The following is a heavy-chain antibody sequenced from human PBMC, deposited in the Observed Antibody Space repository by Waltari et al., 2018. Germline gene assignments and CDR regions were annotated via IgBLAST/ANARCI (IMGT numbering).Heavy chain of an antibody. Sequence: QVQLVQSGAEVKKPGASVKVSCKASGYTFTSYYLHWVHQAPGQGLEWMGITNPSGGSTSYAQKFQGRVTMTRDTSTSTVDMELSSLRSEDTAVYYCARDFGGFIAVAGTGLDYWGQGTLVTVSS. D-gene: IGHD6-19*01. J-gene: IGHJ4*02. CDR1: GYTFTSYY. CDR3: ARDFGGFIAVAGTGLDY. CDR2: TNPSGGST. V-gene: IGHV1-46*01.